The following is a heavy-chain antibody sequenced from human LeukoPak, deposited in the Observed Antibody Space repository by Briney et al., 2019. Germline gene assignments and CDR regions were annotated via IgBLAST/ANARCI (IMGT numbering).Heavy chain of an antibody. CDR1: GFTFDDYA. J-gene: IGHJ4*02. Sequence: GRSLRLSCAASGFTFDDYAMHWVRQAPGKGLEWVSDISWNSGSIGYADSVKGRFTISRDNAKNSLYLQMNSLRAEDTALYYWAKGQSYYYDSSGYYRAYYFDYWGQGTLVTVCS. D-gene: IGHD3-22*01. V-gene: IGHV3-9*01. CDR3: AKGQSYYYDSSGYYRAYYFDY. CDR2: ISWNSGSI.